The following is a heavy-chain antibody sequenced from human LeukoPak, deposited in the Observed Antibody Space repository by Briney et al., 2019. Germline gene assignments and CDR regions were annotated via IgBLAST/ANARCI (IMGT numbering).Heavy chain of an antibody. CDR1: GGSFSSHY. Sequence: SETLSLTCGVSGGSFSSHYWTWIRQPPGKGLEWIGEINPRGSTNYNPSLESRVTVSADTSRNQLSLSLTSVTAADSAVYFCARGLRQGSAWSWGPKEKFYQYMDVWGTGTTVIVSS. J-gene: IGHJ6*04. V-gene: IGHV4-34*01. CDR3: ARGLRQGSAWSWGPKEKFYQYMDV. D-gene: IGHD6-19*01. CDR2: INPRGST.